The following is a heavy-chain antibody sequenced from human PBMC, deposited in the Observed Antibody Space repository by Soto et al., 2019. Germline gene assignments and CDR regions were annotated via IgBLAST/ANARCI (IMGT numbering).Heavy chain of an antibody. Sequence: KASETLSLTCFVSGGSITRRSSYWAWIRQPPGKGLEWVGTFYDGNTYHNPSLRSRITIAVDTSKNQFSLKLNSVAAADTAFYYCATTRGLAVGGSFDYWGQGMLVTVSS. CDR3: ATTRGLAVGGSFDY. D-gene: IGHD3-10*01. CDR1: GGSITRRSSY. J-gene: IGHJ4*02. V-gene: IGHV4-39*01. CDR2: FYDGNT.